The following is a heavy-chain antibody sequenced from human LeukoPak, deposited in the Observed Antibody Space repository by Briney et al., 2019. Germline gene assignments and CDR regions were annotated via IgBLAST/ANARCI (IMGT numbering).Heavy chain of an antibody. J-gene: IGHJ4*02. CDR3: ARDLVMVWTPGDDFDY. CDR2: INEDASTI. CDR1: GFSFSSYW. D-gene: IGHD2-21*01. V-gene: IGHV3-74*01. Sequence: GGSLRLSCVASGFSFSSYWMHWVRQAPGKGLAWVARINEDASTITYADSVRGRFTISRDNAKNTLYLQMNSLRAEDTAVYYCARDLVMVWTPGDDFDYWGQGILVTVSP.